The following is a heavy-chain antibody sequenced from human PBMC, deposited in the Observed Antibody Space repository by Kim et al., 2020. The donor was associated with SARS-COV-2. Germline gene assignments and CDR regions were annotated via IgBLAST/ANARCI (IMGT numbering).Heavy chain of an antibody. V-gene: IGHV4-4*02. CDR2: IYHSGST. CDR1: GGSISSSNW. Sequence: SETLSLTCAVSGGSISSSNWWSWVRQPPGKGLEWIGEIYHSGSTNYNPSLKSRVTISVDKSKNQFSLKLSSVTAADTAVYYCARYVVAAALRYYYYGMDVWGQGTTVTVSS. CDR3: ARYVVAAALRYYYYGMDV. J-gene: IGHJ6*02. D-gene: IGHD6-13*01.